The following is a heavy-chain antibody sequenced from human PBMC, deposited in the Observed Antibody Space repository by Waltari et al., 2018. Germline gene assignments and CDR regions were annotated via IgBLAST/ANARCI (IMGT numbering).Heavy chain of an antibody. V-gene: IGHV4-59*08. CDR2: IYYSGLS. Sequence: QVQLQESGPGLVKPSETLSLTCTVSGGSISGYYLSWIRQPPGKGLEWIGYIYYSGLSHSNPSLRSRVTISVDTSMNQFSLRLTSVSAADTAVYYCARYYCSSGICYAFDYWGQGTLVTVSS. D-gene: IGHD2-2*01. J-gene: IGHJ4*02. CDR3: ARYYCSSGICYAFDY. CDR1: GGSISGYY.